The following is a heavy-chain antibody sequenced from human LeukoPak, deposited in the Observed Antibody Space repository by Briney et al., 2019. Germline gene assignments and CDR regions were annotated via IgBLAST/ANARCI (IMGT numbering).Heavy chain of an antibody. J-gene: IGHJ4*02. D-gene: IGHD3-22*01. V-gene: IGHV4-59*08. CDR1: GGSISSYY. CDR2: IYYSGST. Sequence: SETLSLTCTVSGGSISSYYWSWIRQPPGKGLEWIGYIYYSGSTNYNPSLKSRVTISVDTSKNQFSLKLSSVTAADTAVYYCARHVSSSSGYYYPSFDYWGQGTLVTVSS. CDR3: ARHVSSSSGYYYPSFDY.